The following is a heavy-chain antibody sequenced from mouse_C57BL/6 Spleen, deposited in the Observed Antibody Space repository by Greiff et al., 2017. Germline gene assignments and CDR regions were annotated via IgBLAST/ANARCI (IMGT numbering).Heavy chain of an antibody. D-gene: IGHD1-1*01. V-gene: IGHV1-55*01. CDR1: GYTFTSYW. CDR2: IYPGSGST. CDR3: ARPYYGSSPYWYFDV. J-gene: IGHJ1*03. Sequence: QVQLQQPRAELVKPGASVKMSCKASGYTFTSYWITWVKQRPGQGLEWIGDIYPGSGSTNYNEKFKSKATLTVDTSSSTAYMQLSSLTSEDSAVYYCARPYYGSSPYWYFDVWGTGTTVTVSS.